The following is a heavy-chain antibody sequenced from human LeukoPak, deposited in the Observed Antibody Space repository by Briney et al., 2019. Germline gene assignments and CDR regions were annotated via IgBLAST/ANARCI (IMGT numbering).Heavy chain of an antibody. D-gene: IGHD6-13*01. CDR3: ASSPPALAYSSSSLSY. CDR1: GGSISSYY. V-gene: IGHV4-59*01. J-gene: IGHJ4*02. CDR2: IYYSGST. Sequence: SETLSLTCTVSGGSISSYYWSWIRQPPGKGLEWIGYIYYSGSTNYNPSLKTRVTISVDTSKNQFSLKLSSVTAADTAMYYCASSPPALAYSSSSLSYWGQGTLVTVSS.